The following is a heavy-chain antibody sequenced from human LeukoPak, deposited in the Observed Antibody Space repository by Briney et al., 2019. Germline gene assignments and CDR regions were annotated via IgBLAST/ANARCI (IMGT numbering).Heavy chain of an antibody. D-gene: IGHD2-21*01. CDR2: IYYSGST. J-gene: IGHJ4*02. CDR1: GGSISNYL. Sequence: KPSETLSLTCTVSGGSISNYLWSWIRQPPGKGLEWIGYIYYSGSTYYNPSLKSRVTISVDTSKNQFSLKLNSVTAADTAVYYCASRSPPGETGYFDYWGQGTLVTVSS. V-gene: IGHV4-59*12. CDR3: ASRSPPGETGYFDY.